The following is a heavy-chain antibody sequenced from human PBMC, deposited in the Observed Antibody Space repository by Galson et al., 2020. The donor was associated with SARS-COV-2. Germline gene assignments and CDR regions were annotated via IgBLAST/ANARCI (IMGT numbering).Heavy chain of an antibody. CDR3: ARSQKETIFGVVISYYYYMDV. J-gene: IGHJ6*03. CDR1: GFTFSDYY. V-gene: IGHV3-11*04. Sequence: GGSLRLSCAASGFTFSDYYMSWIRQAPGKGLELVSYISSSGSTIYYADSVKGRFTISRDNAKNSLYLQMNSLRAEDTAVYYCARSQKETIFGVVISYYYYMDVWGKGTTVTVSS. D-gene: IGHD3-3*01. CDR2: ISSSGSTI.